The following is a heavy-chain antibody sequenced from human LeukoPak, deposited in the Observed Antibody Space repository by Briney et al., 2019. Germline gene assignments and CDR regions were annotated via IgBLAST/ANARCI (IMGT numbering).Heavy chain of an antibody. CDR3: ARDDVNGTPFDY. Sequence: GRSLRLSCAASGFTFSSYGMHWVRQAPGKGLEWVAVIWYDGSNKYYADSVKGRFTISRDNSKNTLYLQMNSLRAEDTAVYYCARDDVNGTPFDYWGQGTLVTVSS. CDR2: IWYDGSNK. J-gene: IGHJ4*02. D-gene: IGHD1-1*01. V-gene: IGHV3-33*01. CDR1: GFTFSSYG.